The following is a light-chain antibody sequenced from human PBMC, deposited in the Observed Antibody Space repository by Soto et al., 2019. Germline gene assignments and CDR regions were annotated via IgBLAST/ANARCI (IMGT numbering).Light chain of an antibody. Sequence: EIVLTQSPATLSLSPGERATLSCRASQSVSSYLAWYQQKPGQAPRLLIYDASNRATGIPARFSGSGSVTDFTITISSLEPEDFAVYYCPQRSNWPLTFGGGTKVEIK. CDR1: QSVSSY. J-gene: IGKJ4*01. CDR3: PQRSNWPLT. V-gene: IGKV3-11*01. CDR2: DAS.